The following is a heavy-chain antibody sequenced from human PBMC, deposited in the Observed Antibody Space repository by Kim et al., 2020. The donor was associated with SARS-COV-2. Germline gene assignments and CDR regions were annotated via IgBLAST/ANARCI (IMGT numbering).Heavy chain of an antibody. CDR1: GYTFTSYG. CDR3: ALSRGLLRYFDWSYYGMDV. D-gene: IGHD3-9*01. CDR2: ISAYNGNT. V-gene: IGHV1-18*01. Sequence: ASVKVSCKASGYTFTSYGISWVRQAPGQGLEWLGWISAYNGNTNYAQKLQGRVTMTTDTSTSTAYMELRSLRSDDTAVYYCALSRGLLRYFDWSYYGMDVWSKGTTVTVSS. J-gene: IGHJ6*04.